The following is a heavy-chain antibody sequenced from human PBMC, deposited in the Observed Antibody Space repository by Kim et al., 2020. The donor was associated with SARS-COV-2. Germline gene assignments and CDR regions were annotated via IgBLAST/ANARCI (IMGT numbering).Heavy chain of an antibody. CDR3: ARDRGGYGGDYYGMDV. J-gene: IGHJ6*02. Sequence: GGSLRLSCAASGFTFSSYGMHWVRQAPGKGLEWVAVIWYDGSNKYYADSVKGRFTISRDNSKNTLYLQMNSLRAEDTAVYYCARDRGGYGGDYYGMDVWGQGTTVTVSS. D-gene: IGHD3-16*01. CDR1: GFTFSSYG. CDR2: IWYDGSNK. V-gene: IGHV3-33*01.